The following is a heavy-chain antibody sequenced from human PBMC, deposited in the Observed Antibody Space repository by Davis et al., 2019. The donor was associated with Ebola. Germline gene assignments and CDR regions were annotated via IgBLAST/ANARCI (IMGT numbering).Heavy chain of an antibody. CDR1: GFTFSNAW. Sequence: PGGSLRLSCAASGFTFSNAWMSWVRQAPGKGLEWVGRIKSKTDGGTTDYAAPVKGRFNISRDDSKTTLYLQMNSLKTEDTAVYYCTTTSQIAVAGTGWYFDLWGRGTLVTVSS. D-gene: IGHD6-19*01. CDR2: IKSKTDGGTT. V-gene: IGHV3-15*01. CDR3: TTTSQIAVAGTGWYFDL. J-gene: IGHJ2*01.